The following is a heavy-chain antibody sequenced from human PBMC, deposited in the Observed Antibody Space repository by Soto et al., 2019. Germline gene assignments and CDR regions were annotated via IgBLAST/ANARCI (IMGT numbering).Heavy chain of an antibody. J-gene: IGHJ4*02. Sequence: QVQLQESGPGLVKPSQTLSLTCTVSGGSISSGDYYWSWIRQPPGKGLEWIGYIYYSGSTYYNPSLKSRVXLXVXXSQTQFSLNLSSVPAADTAVYYCASNSYGYTFYAYWGQGTLVTVSS. D-gene: IGHD5-18*01. CDR3: ASNSYGYTFYAY. CDR1: GGSISSGDYY. V-gene: IGHV4-30-4*01. CDR2: IYYSGST.